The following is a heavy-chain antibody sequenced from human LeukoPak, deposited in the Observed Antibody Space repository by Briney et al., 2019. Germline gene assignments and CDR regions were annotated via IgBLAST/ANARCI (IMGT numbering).Heavy chain of an antibody. CDR2: ISSSSSYI. D-gene: IGHD3-22*01. CDR1: GFTFSSYS. J-gene: IGHJ4*02. Sequence: GGSLRLSCAASGFTFSSYSMNWVRQAPGKGLEWVSSISSSSSYIYYADSVKGRFTISRDNAKNSLYLQMNSLRAEDTAVYYCARSTDPYDRDPRDYWGQGTLVTVSS. V-gene: IGHV3-21*01. CDR3: ARSTDPYDRDPRDY.